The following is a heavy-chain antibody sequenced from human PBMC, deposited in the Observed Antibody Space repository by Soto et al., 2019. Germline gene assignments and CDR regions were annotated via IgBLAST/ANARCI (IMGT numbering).Heavy chain of an antibody. CDR3: AGGTGTTSEGSLFDY. Sequence: QVHLVQSGAEVKKPGASVKVSCKASGYTFTSYGINWVRQAPGQGLEWMGWISAYKANTNYAQKLQGGVTMTTNTSTSTAYMELRSLRSDDTAVYYCAGGTGTTSEGSLFDYWGQGTLVTVSS. V-gene: IGHV1-18*01. CDR2: ISAYKANT. J-gene: IGHJ4*02. CDR1: GYTFTSYG. D-gene: IGHD1-1*01.